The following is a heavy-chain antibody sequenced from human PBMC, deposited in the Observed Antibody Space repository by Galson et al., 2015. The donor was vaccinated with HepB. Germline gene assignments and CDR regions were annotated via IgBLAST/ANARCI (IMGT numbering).Heavy chain of an antibody. CDR2: IYSSEST. J-gene: IGHJ1*01. D-gene: IGHD3-16*02. Sequence: ETLSLTCSVSGDSISGFYWTWIRQPPGKGLEWIGYIYSSESTNYNPSLRSRVTMSLDTSRTRFSLKVTSVTAADTAIYYCARVVIATGSAAPEYFEHWGQGILVIVSS. CDR1: GDSISGFY. CDR3: ARVVIATGSAAPEYFEH. V-gene: IGHV4-59*13.